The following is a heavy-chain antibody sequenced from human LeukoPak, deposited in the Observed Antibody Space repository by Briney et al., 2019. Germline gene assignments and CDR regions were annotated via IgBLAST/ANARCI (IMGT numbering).Heavy chain of an antibody. CDR1: GGSISSSGYY. CDR2: ISGSGGST. CDR3: AKGGSTRWYGLDY. Sequence: PSETLSLTCSVSGGSISSSGYYWGWIRQPPGKGLEWVSAISGSGGSTYYADSVKGRFTISRDNSKNTLYLQMNSLRAEDTAVYYCAKGGSTRWYGLDYWGQGTLVTVSS. V-gene: IGHV3-23*01. J-gene: IGHJ4*02. D-gene: IGHD6-13*01.